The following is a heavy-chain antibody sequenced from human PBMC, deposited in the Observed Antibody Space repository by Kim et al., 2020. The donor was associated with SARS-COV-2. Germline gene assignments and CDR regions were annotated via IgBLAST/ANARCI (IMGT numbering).Heavy chain of an antibody. V-gene: IGHV3-7*04. J-gene: IGHJ4*02. CDR3: ARGRGVDY. CDR2: GSPK. Sequence: GSPKYYVDSAKGRFPLSRDNAKNSVYLQMNSLRGEDTAVYYCARGRGVDYWGQGTLVTVSS.